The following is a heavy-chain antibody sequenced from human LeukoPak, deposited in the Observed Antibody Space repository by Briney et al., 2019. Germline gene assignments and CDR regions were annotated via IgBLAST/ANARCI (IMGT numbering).Heavy chain of an antibody. D-gene: IGHD3-16*02. J-gene: IGHJ4*02. V-gene: IGHV3-21*01. CDR2: ISGSSSNI. CDR1: GFTFSSYS. Sequence: GRSLRLSCAASGFTFSSYSMNWVRQAPGKGLEWVSSISGSSSNIYYADSVKGRFTISRDNAKNSLYLQMNSLRAEDTAVYYCARSRRLGELSFFDYWGQGTLVTVSS. CDR3: ARSRRLGELSFFDY.